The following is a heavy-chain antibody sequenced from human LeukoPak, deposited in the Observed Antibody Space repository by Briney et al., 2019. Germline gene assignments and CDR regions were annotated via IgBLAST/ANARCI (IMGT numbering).Heavy chain of an antibody. CDR3: ARRLAAASTDAFDI. CDR2: IYPGDSDT. V-gene: IGHV5-51*01. D-gene: IGHD6-13*01. J-gene: IGHJ3*02. CDR1: GYSFTTYW. Sequence: GESLKISCKGSGYSFTTYWIAWVRQMPGKGLEWMGIIYPGDSDTRYSPSFQGQVTISADKSINTAYLQWSSLKASDTAMYYCARRLAAASTDAFDIWGQGTMVTISS.